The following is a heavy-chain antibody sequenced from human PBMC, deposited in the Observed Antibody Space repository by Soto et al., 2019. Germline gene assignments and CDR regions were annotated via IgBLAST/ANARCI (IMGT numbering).Heavy chain of an antibody. Sequence: PGGSLRLSCAASGFTFSSYAMSWVRQAPGKGLEWVSAISGSGGSTYYADSVKGRLTISRDNSKNTLYLQMNSLRAEDTAVYYCAKMEGQQLVLYYGMDVWGQGTTVTVSS. V-gene: IGHV3-23*01. J-gene: IGHJ6*02. CDR1: GFTFSSYA. CDR3: AKMEGQQLVLYYGMDV. CDR2: ISGSGGST. D-gene: IGHD6-13*01.